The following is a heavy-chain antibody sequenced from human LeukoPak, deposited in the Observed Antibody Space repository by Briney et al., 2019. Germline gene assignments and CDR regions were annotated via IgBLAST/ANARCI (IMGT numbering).Heavy chain of an antibody. V-gene: IGHV1-2*02. CDR2: INPNSGGT. Sequence: GASVEVSCKASGYTFTGYYMHWVRQAPGQGLEWMGWINPNSGGTNYAQKFQGRVTMTRDTSISTAYMELSRLRSDDTAVYYCAILTHSTVTQQYYFDYWGQGTLVTVSS. J-gene: IGHJ4*02. D-gene: IGHD4-17*01. CDR3: AILTHSTVTQQYYFDY. CDR1: GYTFTGYY.